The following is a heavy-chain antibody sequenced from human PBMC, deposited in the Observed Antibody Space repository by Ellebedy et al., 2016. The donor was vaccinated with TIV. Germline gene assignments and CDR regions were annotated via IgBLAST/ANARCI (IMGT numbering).Heavy chain of an antibody. CDR3: ARNHYDFLTAYAHPPNY. D-gene: IGHD3-9*01. Sequence: AASVKVSCKASGHTFTSYAMNWVRQAPGQGLEWMGWINTNTGNPTYAQAFTGRFVFSFDTSVSTAYLQISSLKAEDTAVYYCARNHYDFLTAYAHPPNYWGQGTLVTVSS. CDR1: GHTFTSYA. J-gene: IGHJ4*02. CDR2: INTNTGNP. V-gene: IGHV7-4-1*02.